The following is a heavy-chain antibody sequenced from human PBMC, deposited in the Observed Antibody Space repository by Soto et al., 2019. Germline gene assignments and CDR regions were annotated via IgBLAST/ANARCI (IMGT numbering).Heavy chain of an antibody. V-gene: IGHV3-64*04. D-gene: IGHD6-19*01. Sequence: GGSLRLSCAASGFTLSGYAMDWVRQAPGKGLEYVSGISSNGVGTYYANSVQGRFTISRDNSKNTLYLQMNSLRAEDTDVYYCAKDKGGWSGCSDYWGQGTLVTVSS. J-gene: IGHJ4*02. CDR2: ISSNGVGT. CDR3: AKDKGGWSGCSDY. CDR1: GFTLSGYA.